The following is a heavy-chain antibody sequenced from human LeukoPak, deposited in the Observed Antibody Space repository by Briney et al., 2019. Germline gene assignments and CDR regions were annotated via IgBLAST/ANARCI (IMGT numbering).Heavy chain of an antibody. CDR2: IYRGGGT. Sequence: PGGSLRLSCAASGFTVSNNYVSWVRQAPGKGLEWVSVIYRGGGTAYADSVKDRFTISRDSSRNTVYLQMNSLRAGDTAVYYCARGDVGTPWYYYYYMDVWGKGTTVTVSS. D-gene: IGHD2-15*01. J-gene: IGHJ6*03. V-gene: IGHV3-66*01. CDR1: GFTVSNNY. CDR3: ARGDVGTPWYYYYYMDV.